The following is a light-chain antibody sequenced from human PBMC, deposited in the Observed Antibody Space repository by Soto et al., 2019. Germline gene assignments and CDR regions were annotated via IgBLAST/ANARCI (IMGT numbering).Light chain of an antibody. CDR3: QQYPSLPRT. CDR1: QSVSTNY. V-gene: IGKV3-20*01. Sequence: EIVLTQSPATLSLSPGDGATLSCRASQSVSTNYLAWFQQKPGQAPRLLIYGAHIRAIGIADRFRGSGSGTDFTLTISRLEPEDFAVYYCQQYPSLPRTFGQGTKVDIK. J-gene: IGKJ1*01. CDR2: GAH.